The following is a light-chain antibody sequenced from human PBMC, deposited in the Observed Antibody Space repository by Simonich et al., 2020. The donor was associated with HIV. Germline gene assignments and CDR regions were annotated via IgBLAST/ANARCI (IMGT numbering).Light chain of an antibody. Sequence: DIQMTQSPSTLSASVGARVTITCRASKSFIRWLAWYQQKPGKAPKLLLSKASSLETGVPSRFSGSGSGTEFTLTISSLQPDDFATYYCLQYNGFFLYTLGQGTKLESK. CDR2: KAS. CDR3: LQYNGFFLYT. J-gene: IGKJ2*01. V-gene: IGKV1-5*03. CDR1: KSFIRW.